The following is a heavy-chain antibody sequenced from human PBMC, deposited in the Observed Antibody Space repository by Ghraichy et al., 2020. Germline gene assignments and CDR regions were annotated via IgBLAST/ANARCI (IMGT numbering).Heavy chain of an antibody. Sequence: GESLNIYCKGSEYSFTNYWISWVRQMPGKGLEWMGRIDPSDSYASYSPSFQGHGTMSADKSISTTYLQWSSLKASDRATYYCARHGVGVVYWFDPWGQGTLVTVSS. J-gene: IGHJ5*02. CDR3: ARHGVGVVYWFDP. CDR2: IDPSDSYA. D-gene: IGHD2-15*01. CDR1: EYSFTNYW. V-gene: IGHV5-10-1*01.